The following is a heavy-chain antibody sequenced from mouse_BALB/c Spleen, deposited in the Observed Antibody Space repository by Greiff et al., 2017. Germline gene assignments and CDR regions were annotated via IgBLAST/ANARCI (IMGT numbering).Heavy chain of an antibody. CDR3: ARELDAMDY. CDR2: ISSGSSTI. V-gene: IGHV5-17*02. Sequence: EVQLVESGGGLVQPGGSRKLSCAASGFTFSSFGMHWVRQAPEKGLEWVAYISSGSSTIYYADTVKGRFTISRDNPKNTLFLQMPSLRSEDTAMYYCARELDAMDYWGQGTSVTVSS. CDR1: GFTFSSFG. J-gene: IGHJ4*01.